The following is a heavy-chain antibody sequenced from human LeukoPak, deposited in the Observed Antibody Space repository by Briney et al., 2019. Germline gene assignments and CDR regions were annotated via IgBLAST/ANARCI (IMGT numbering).Heavy chain of an antibody. CDR2: ISAYNGNT. CDR1: GYTFTSYG. Sequence: ASVKVSCKASGYTFTSYGISWVRQAPGQGLEWMGWISAYNGNTNYAQKLQGRVTMTTDTSASTAYMELRSLRSDDTAVYYCARDLIAARPGWFDPWGQGTLVIVSS. CDR3: ARDLIAARPGWFDP. D-gene: IGHD6-6*01. J-gene: IGHJ5*02. V-gene: IGHV1-18*01.